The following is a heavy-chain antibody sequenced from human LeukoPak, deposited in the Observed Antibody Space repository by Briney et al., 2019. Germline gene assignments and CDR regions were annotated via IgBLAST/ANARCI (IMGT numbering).Heavy chain of an antibody. CDR2: INRDASTM. CDR1: GFTFSTYW. CDR3: ARDNGGSLDY. D-gene: IGHD1-26*01. Sequence: GSLRLSCAASGFTFSTYWMGWVRQAPGMGLEWVANINRDASTMHHVDSVKGRFTISRDNAKNSLSLQMNSLRAEDTALYYCARDNGGSLDYWGQGTLVTVSS. J-gene: IGHJ4*02. V-gene: IGHV3-7*01.